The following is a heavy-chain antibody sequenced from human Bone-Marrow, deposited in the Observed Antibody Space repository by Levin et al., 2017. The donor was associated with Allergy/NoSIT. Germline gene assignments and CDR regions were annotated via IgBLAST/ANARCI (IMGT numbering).Heavy chain of an antibody. J-gene: IGHJ6*02. V-gene: IGHV3-23*01. CDR2: MSGSGDST. D-gene: IGHD2-15*01. CDR3: VKARKTAYRSAFLYYGRDV. Sequence: GGSLRLSCAASGFSFSSYAMSWVRQAPGRGLEWVSAMSGSGDSTYYADSVKGRFTISRDTSKNTVHLQMNTLRAEDTAIYYCVKARKTAYRSAFLYYGRDVWGQGTTVTVSS. CDR1: GFSFSSYA.